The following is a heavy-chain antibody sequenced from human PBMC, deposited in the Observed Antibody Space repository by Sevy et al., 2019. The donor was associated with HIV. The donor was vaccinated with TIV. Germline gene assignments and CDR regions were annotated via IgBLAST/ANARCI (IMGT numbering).Heavy chain of an antibody. CDR1: GFTFRNYW. CDR3: AINSDYGMDA. D-gene: IGHD4-4*01. Sequence: GGSLRLSCVVSGFTFRNYWMSWVRQAPGKGMEWVANINQNGTEIYSVDSVKGRFTFSRDNTKNSVYLQMNSLRAEDTAIYYCAINSDYGMDAWGQGTTVTVSS. CDR2: INQNGTEI. J-gene: IGHJ6*02. V-gene: IGHV3-7*01.